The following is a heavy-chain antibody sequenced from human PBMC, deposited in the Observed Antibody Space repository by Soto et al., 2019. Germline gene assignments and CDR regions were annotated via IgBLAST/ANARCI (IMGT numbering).Heavy chain of an antibody. V-gene: IGHV1-69*01. D-gene: IGHD6-6*01. CDR2: IIPIFGTA. J-gene: IGHJ6*02. Sequence: QVQLVQSGAEVKKPGSSVKVSCKASGGTFSSYAISWVRQAPGQGLEWMGGIIPIFGTANYAQKFQGRVTIPADESTSTAYMELSSLRSEDTAVYYCATNPGIAARPGLYYYGMDVWGQGTTVTVSS. CDR1: GGTFSSYA. CDR3: ATNPGIAARPGLYYYGMDV.